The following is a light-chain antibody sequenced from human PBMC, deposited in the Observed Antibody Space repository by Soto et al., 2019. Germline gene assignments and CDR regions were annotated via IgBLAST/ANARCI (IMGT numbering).Light chain of an antibody. V-gene: IGKV3-11*01. J-gene: IGKJ2*01. CDR2: DAS. Sequence: EIVLTQSPATLSLSPGERATLSCRASQSVSSYLAWYQQKPGQAPRLLIYDASNSATGIPARFSGSGSVTDVTLTISSLEPEDFAVYYCQQRSNWPPYTYGQGTKLEIK. CDR3: QQRSNWPPYT. CDR1: QSVSSY.